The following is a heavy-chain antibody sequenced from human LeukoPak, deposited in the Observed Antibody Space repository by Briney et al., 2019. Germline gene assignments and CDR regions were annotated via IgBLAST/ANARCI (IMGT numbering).Heavy chain of an antibody. J-gene: IGHJ4*02. CDR2: INLTGAT. Sequence: PSETLSLTCAVYGGTFSGYFWSWIRQAPGRGLEWIGEINLTGATNYKSSLKDRVTISTDTSKNQFSLKLTSVTAADVAVYYCARGRWGWDTSSDWDFWGQGILVTVSS. D-gene: IGHD3/OR15-3a*01. CDR1: GGTFSGYF. V-gene: IGHV4-34*01. CDR3: ARGRWGWDTSSDWDF.